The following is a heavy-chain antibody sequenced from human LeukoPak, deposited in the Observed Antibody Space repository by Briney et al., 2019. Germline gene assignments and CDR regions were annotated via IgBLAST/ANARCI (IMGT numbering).Heavy chain of an antibody. J-gene: IGHJ3*02. CDR1: GGSVSSGSYY. V-gene: IGHV4-39*01. CDR2: IYYSGST. CDR3: AESGYFYAFDI. D-gene: IGHD3-3*01. Sequence: SETLSLTCTVSGGSVSSGSYYWSWIRQPPGKGLEWIGSIYYSGSTYYNPSLKSRVTISVDTSKNQFSLKLSSVTAADTAVYYCAESGYFYAFDIWGQGTMVTVSS.